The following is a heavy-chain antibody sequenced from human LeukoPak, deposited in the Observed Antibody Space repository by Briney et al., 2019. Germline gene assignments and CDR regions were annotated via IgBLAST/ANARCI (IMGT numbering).Heavy chain of an antibody. CDR3: AREGLLWFGESNLYYFDY. CDR1: GGSISSSSYY. Sequence: SETLSLTCTVSGGSISSSSYYWGWIRQPPGKGLEWIGSIYYSGSTYYNPSLKSRVTISVDTSKNQFSLKLSSVTAADTAVYYCAREGLLWFGESNLYYFDYWGQGTLVTVSS. CDR2: IYYSGST. V-gene: IGHV4-39*07. J-gene: IGHJ4*02. D-gene: IGHD3-10*01.